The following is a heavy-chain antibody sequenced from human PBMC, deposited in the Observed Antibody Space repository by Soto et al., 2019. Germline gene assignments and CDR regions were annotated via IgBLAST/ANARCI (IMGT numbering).Heavy chain of an antibody. CDR1: GFTFSNYA. CDR2: ISCDGNDK. V-gene: IGHV3-30*04. Sequence: GGSLRLSCAASGFTFSNYAMHWVRQAPGKGLEWVAIISCDGNDKYNIASVEGRFTISRDNSKNTLSLQMNSLRDEDTAVYYCARGGGYSYGTNDAFDIWGQGTMVTVSS. J-gene: IGHJ3*02. D-gene: IGHD5-18*01. CDR3: ARGGGYSYGTNDAFDI.